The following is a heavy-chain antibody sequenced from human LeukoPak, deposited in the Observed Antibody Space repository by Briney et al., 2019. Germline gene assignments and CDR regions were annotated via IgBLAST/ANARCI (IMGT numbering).Heavy chain of an antibody. CDR1: GYYFTNYW. Sequence: GESLKISCKGSGYYFTNYWIGWIRQMPGKGLEWMGIIYSGDSDTRYSQSFQGQVTISADKSISTAYLQWSSLKASDTAMYYCARAPQFSSGWYGPFDYWGQGSLVTVSS. D-gene: IGHD6-19*01. J-gene: IGHJ4*02. CDR2: IYSGDSDT. CDR3: ARAPQFSSGWYGPFDY. V-gene: IGHV5-51*01.